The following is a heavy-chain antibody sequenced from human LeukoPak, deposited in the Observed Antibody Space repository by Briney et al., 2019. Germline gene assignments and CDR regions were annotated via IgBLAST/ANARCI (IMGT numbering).Heavy chain of an antibody. D-gene: IGHD4-23*01. CDR3: ARDLRDYGGGFGY. J-gene: IGHJ4*02. V-gene: IGHV4-4*02. Sequence: PSETLSLTCAVSGGSISSSNWWSWVRQPPGKGLEWIGEIYHSGSTNYNPSLKSRVTISVDKSKNQFSLKLSSVTAADTAVYYCARDLRDYGGGFGYWGQGTQVTVSS. CDR2: IYHSGST. CDR1: GGSISSSNW.